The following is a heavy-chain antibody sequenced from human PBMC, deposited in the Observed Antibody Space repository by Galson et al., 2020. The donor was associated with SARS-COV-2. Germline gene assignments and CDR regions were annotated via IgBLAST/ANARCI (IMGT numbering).Heavy chain of an antibody. CDR1: GLTLNTSG. CDR3: ARPTSPCSGDCHYGLDV. D-gene: IGHD2-21*02. J-gene: IGHJ3*01. V-gene: IGHV3-30*02. CDR2: LRFDGSRE. Sequence: GGSLRLSCAASGLTLNTSGMHWVRQAPGKGLEWVAFLRFDGSREKYEDSVKGRFTIARDNSKNTVSLLMDSLRIEDTAVYYCARPTSPCSGDCHYGLDVWGQGTMVTVSS.